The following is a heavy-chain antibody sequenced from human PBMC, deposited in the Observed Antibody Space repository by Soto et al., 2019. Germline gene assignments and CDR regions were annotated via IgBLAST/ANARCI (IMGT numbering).Heavy chain of an antibody. Sequence: GGSLRLSCAASGFTFSTYPMHWLRQAPGKGLEWVALLSYDGSDKYYADSVKGRFSTSRDNPQNTLYLQMNSLRAEDTAVYYCARWNVQHDSYGYFWGQGTLVTVSS. J-gene: IGHJ4*02. CDR2: LSYDGSDK. V-gene: IGHV3-30-3*01. CDR3: ARWNVQHDSYGYF. CDR1: GFTFSTYP. D-gene: IGHD5-18*01.